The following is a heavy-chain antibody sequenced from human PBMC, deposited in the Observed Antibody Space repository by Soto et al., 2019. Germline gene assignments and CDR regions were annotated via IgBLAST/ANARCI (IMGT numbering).Heavy chain of an antibody. D-gene: IGHD4-17*01. Sequence: EVQLVESGGGLVQPGGSLRLSCAASGFTFSSYSMNWVRQAPGKGLEWVSYISGSRSTIYYADSVKGRFTISRDNAKNSLYLQMNSLRAEDTAVYYCARDQDYGDYVVDYWGQGTLVTVSS. CDR3: ARDQDYGDYVVDY. CDR2: ISGSRSTI. V-gene: IGHV3-48*01. CDR1: GFTFSSYS. J-gene: IGHJ4*02.